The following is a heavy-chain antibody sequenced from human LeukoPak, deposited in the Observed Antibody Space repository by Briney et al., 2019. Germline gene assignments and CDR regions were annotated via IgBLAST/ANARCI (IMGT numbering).Heavy chain of an antibody. CDR2: MNPNSGNT. CDR3: ARIDYSNAFDI. Sequence: ASVKVSCKASGYTFTTYDINWVRQATGQGLEWLGWMNPNSGNTGCAQKFEGRVTITRNTSISTAYMELSSLRSEDTAVYYCARIDYSNAFDIWGQGTMVTVSS. V-gene: IGHV1-8*03. D-gene: IGHD4-11*01. CDR1: GYTFTTYD. J-gene: IGHJ3*02.